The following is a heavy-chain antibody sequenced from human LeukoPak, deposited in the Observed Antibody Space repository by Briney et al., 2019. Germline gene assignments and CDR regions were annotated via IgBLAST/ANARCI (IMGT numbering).Heavy chain of an antibody. CDR3: ARDPRGPDY. V-gene: IGHV3-48*03. Sequence: LSLTCTVSGGSISSYYWSWVRQAPGKGLEWISYISPSGSTMYYVDSVKGRFIISRDNAKDSLYLQMNSLRVEDTAVYYCARDPRGPDYWGQGTLVTVPS. CDR2: ISPSGSTM. J-gene: IGHJ4*02. CDR1: GGSISSYY.